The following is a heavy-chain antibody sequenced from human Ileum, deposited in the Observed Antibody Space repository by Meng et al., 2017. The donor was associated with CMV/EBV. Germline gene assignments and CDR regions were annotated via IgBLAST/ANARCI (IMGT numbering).Heavy chain of an antibody. CDR3: VRDHGSSSWFFY. J-gene: IGHJ4*02. CDR1: GGSVNRNTYY. CDR2: IFDSGSA. D-gene: IGHD6-13*01. V-gene: IGHV4-39*07. Sequence: QRPESGPGLGKPSEPLSLTCTAAGGSVNRNTYYWGWIRQPPGKSLEWIGTIFDSGSAFYNPSLQSRVSVSIDMSRNQLSLSLSSVTAADTAVYYCVRDHGSSSWFFYRGQGTLVTVSS.